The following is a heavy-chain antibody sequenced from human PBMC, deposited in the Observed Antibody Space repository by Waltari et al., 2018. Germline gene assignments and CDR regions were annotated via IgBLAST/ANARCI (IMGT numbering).Heavy chain of an antibody. J-gene: IGHJ4*02. D-gene: IGHD1-26*01. CDR1: GGTFSSYA. CDR2: IIPILRTA. CDR3: AREGEWELHFHHFDY. Sequence: QVQLVQSGAEVKKPGSSVKVSCKASGGTFSSYAISWVRQAPGQGLEWMGGIIPILRTANYAQKFQGRVTITADESTSTAYMELSSLRSEDTAVYYCAREGEWELHFHHFDYWGQGTLVTVSS. V-gene: IGHV1-69*01.